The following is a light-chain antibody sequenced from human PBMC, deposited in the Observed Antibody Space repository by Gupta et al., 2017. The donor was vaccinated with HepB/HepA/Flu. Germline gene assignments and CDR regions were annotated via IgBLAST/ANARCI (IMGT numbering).Light chain of an antibody. CDR2: DAS. V-gene: IGKV3D-20*01. CDR3: QQDGSSPIT. Sequence: EIVLTQSPATLSLSPGERATLSCGASQSVSSSYLAWYQQKPGLAPRLLIYDASSRATGIPDSFSGSWSGTDFTLTISRLEPEDFAVYYCQQDGSSPITFGQGTRLEIK. J-gene: IGKJ5*01. CDR1: QSVSSSY.